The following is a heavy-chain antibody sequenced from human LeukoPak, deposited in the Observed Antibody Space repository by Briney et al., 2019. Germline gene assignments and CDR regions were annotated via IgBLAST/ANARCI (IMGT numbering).Heavy chain of an antibody. CDR3: ARPPAEDTAMAPFDY. V-gene: IGHV5-51*01. J-gene: IGHJ4*02. CDR2: IYPGDSDT. Sequence: GEALQISCKGSGCSFTSYWIGWGRRMPGKGVEWMGIIYPGDSDTRYSPSFQGQVTISADKSISTAYLQWSSLKASDTAMYYCARPPAEDTAMAPFDYWGQGTLVTVSS. CDR1: GCSFTSYW. D-gene: IGHD5-18*01.